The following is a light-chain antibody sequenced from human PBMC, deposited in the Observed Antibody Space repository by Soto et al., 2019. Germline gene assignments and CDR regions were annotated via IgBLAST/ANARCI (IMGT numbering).Light chain of an antibody. CDR2: AVT. V-gene: IGLV2-14*01. CDR3: SSYTSSSNLCV. CDR1: SSDVGGYNY. Sequence: QSVLSHPASVSWSPGQLITISCTGTSSDVGGYNYVSWYQQHPGKAPKLMIYAVTDRPSGVSSRFSGSKSGNTASLTISGLQAEDEADYYCSSYTSSSNLCVFGTGTKVTAL. J-gene: IGLJ1*01.